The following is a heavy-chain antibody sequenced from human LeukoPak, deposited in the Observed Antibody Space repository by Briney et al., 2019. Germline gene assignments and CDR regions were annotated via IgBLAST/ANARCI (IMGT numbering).Heavy chain of an antibody. Sequence: ASVKVSCKASGYTFTGYYMHWVRQAPGQGLEWMGGIIPIFGTANYAQKFQGRVTITADKSTSTAYMELSSLRSEDTAVYYCARDRVSGGYSYGLMSYYFDYWGQGTLVTVSS. D-gene: IGHD5-18*01. CDR1: GYTFTGYY. J-gene: IGHJ4*02. V-gene: IGHV1-69*06. CDR2: IIPIFGTA. CDR3: ARDRVSGGYSYGLMSYYFDY.